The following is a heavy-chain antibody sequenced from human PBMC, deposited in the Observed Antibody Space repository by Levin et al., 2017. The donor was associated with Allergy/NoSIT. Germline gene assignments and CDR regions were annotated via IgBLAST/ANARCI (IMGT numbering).Heavy chain of an antibody. CDR3: VKSRRVALRCDAFEI. D-gene: IGHD2-15*01. CDR1: GYSFTNYW. Sequence: GESLKISCKGSGYSFTNYWIGWVRQMPGKGLEWMGIIYPSDSDTRYSPSFQGQVTISADQSISTAYLQWSSLKASDTAMYYSVKSRRVALRCDAFEIWGRGTMVTVSP. J-gene: IGHJ3*02. CDR2: IYPSDSDT. V-gene: IGHV5-51*01.